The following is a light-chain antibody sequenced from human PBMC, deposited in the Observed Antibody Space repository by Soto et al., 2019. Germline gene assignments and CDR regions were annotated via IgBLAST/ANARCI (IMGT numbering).Light chain of an antibody. V-gene: IGLV2-14*01. J-gene: IGLJ3*02. Sequence: QSALTQPASVSRSPGQSITIFCTGTSSDVGGYNYVSWYQQDPGKVRKLMICEVTNRTPGVSNRFSGSKSGNTASLTISGLQTEDEADYYCSSYTSRSTWVFGGGTKLTVL. CDR1: SSDVGGYNY. CDR2: EVT. CDR3: SSYTSRSTWV.